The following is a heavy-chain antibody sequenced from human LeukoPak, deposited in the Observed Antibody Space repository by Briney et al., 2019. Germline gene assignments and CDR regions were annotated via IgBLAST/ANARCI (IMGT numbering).Heavy chain of an antibody. J-gene: IGHJ4*02. CDR1: GGSISSGGYS. CDR2: IYHSGST. CDR3: ARDRRDGYNLYYFDY. D-gene: IGHD5-24*01. Sequence: PSQTLSLTCAVSGGSISSGGYSWSWIRQPPGKGLEWIGYIYHSGSTYYNPSLKSRVTISVDRSKNQFSLKLSSVTAADTAVYYCARDRRDGYNLYYFDYWGQGTLVTVSS. V-gene: IGHV4-30-2*01.